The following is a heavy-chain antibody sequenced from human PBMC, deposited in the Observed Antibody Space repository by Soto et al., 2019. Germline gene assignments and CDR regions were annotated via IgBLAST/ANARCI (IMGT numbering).Heavy chain of an antibody. D-gene: IGHD3-16*01. J-gene: IGHJ4*02. CDR2: IYSDGST. CDR3: ARLLYIWGSYDPSEFDY. CDR1: GFSVRSNY. V-gene: IGHV3-53*01. Sequence: GESLKISCAASGFSVRSNYMSWVRQAPGKGLEWVSIIYSDGSTYYADSVKGRFTISRDNSKNTLYLQMNSLRSEDTAVYYCARLLYIWGSYDPSEFDYWGQGTLVTVSS.